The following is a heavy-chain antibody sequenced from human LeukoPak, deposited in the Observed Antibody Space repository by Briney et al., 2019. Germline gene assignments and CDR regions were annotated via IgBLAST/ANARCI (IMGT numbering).Heavy chain of an antibody. J-gene: IGHJ4*02. D-gene: IGHD2/OR15-2a*01. Sequence: GGSLRLSCAASGFTFSVYDMNWVRQAPGKGLEWVSYISSGSGTIYYADSVKGRFTISRDNAKTSLYLQMNSLRAEDTAVYYCVRAYFSFWYFDYWGQGTLVTVSS. V-gene: IGHV3-48*01. CDR2: ISSGSGTI. CDR3: VRAYFSFWYFDY. CDR1: GFTFSVYD.